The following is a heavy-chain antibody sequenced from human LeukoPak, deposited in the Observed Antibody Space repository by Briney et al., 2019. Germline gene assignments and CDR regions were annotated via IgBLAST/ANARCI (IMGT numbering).Heavy chain of an antibody. CDR2: IIPIFGTA. Sequence: SVKVSCKASGGTFSSYAISWVRQAPGQGLEWMGGIIPIFGTANYAQKFQGRVTITADESSSTAYMELSSLRSEDTAVYYCARGYFWSGYYPNYYYYGMDVWGQGTTVTVSS. V-gene: IGHV1-69*13. J-gene: IGHJ6*02. D-gene: IGHD3-3*01. CDR3: ARGYFWSGYYPNYYYYGMDV. CDR1: GGTFSSYA.